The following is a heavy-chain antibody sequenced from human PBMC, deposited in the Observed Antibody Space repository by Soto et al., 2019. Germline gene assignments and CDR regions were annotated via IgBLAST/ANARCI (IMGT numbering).Heavy chain of an antibody. D-gene: IGHD6-13*01. Sequence: QVQLVESGGGVVQPGRSLRLSCAASGFTFSKSGMHWVRQAPGKGLEWVAIISYDGGDKYYTDSVKGRFTISRDNSKNTLYLQMSSLRTEDTAVYYCVKDLDSGLAPGGTLQYWGQGTLITVSS. CDR1: GFTFSKSG. V-gene: IGHV3-30*18. CDR3: VKDLDSGLAPGGTLQY. CDR2: ISYDGGDK. J-gene: IGHJ4*02.